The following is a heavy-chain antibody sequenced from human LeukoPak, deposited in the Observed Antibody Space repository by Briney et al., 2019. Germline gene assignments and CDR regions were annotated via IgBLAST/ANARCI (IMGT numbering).Heavy chain of an antibody. CDR3: ARQSSGYPYYFDY. D-gene: IGHD5-12*01. Sequence: SETLSLTCTVSGGTINSGYWSWIRQPPGRGLEWIGYIYYSGSTSYNPSLNSRLTIAVDPSKNQFSLKLSSATTADTAVYYCARQSSGYPYYFDYWGQGTLVTVSS. J-gene: IGHJ4*02. CDR1: GGTINSGY. V-gene: IGHV4-59*01. CDR2: IYYSGST.